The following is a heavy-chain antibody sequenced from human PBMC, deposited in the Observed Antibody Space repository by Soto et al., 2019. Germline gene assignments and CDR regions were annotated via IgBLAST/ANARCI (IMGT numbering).Heavy chain of an antibody. Sequence: GGSLRLSCAASGFTFSSYGMHWVRQAPGKGLEWVAVIWYDGSNKYYADSVKGRFTISRDNSKNTLYLQMNSLRAEDTAVYYCARDGLNGQHCSGGSCYFEGGFDPWGQGTLVTVSS. D-gene: IGHD2-15*01. CDR2: IWYDGSNK. J-gene: IGHJ5*02. CDR3: ARDGLNGQHCSGGSCYFEGGFDP. CDR1: GFTFSSYG. V-gene: IGHV3-33*01.